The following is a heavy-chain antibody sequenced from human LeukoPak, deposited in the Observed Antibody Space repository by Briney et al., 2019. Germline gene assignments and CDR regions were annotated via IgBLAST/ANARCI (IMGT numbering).Heavy chain of an antibody. Sequence: GGSLRLSCEASGFTFSSHGMDWVRQAPGKGLEWVSSISSTSSYIYYADSVKGRFTISRDNAKNSLYLQMSGLRAEDTAVYYCASHYYSGIYNSRLSHLGYWGQGTLVTVSS. J-gene: IGHJ4*02. CDR2: ISSTSSYI. CDR1: GFTFSSHG. V-gene: IGHV3-21*01. D-gene: IGHD1-26*01. CDR3: ASHYYSGIYNSRLSHLGY.